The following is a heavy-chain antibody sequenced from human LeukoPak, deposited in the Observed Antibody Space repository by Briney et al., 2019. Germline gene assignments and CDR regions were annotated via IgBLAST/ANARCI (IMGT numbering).Heavy chain of an antibody. J-gene: IGHJ3*02. CDR3: AKDREGRVAADAFDI. CDR2: ISGSGGST. CDR1: GFTFSSYA. V-gene: IGHV3-23*01. Sequence: GGSLRLSCTASGFTFSSYAMSWVRQAPGKGLEWVSAISGSGGSTYYADSVKGRFTISRDNSKNTLYLQMNSLRAEDTAVYYCAKDREGRVAADAFDIWGQGTMVTVSS. D-gene: IGHD6-19*01.